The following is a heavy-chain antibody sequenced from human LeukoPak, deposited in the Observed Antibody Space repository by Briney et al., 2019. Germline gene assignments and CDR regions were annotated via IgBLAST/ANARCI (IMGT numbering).Heavy chain of an antibody. D-gene: IGHD3-10*01. CDR1: GGSISSYY. CDR3: ARSTRSWFDP. Sequence: PSETLSLTCTVSGGSISSYYWSWIRQPARKGLEWIGRIYTSGSTNYNPSLKSRVTISVDTSNNQVSLKVSSVTAADTAVYYCARSTRSWFDPWGQGTLVTVSS. CDR2: IYTSGST. J-gene: IGHJ5*02. V-gene: IGHV4-4*07.